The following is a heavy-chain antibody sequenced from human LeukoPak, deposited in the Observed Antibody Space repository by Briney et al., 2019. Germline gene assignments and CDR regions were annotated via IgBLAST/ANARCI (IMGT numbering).Heavy chain of an antibody. CDR1: GFTFSDYY. CDR3: ARADIVAVPAAILSPYYYYGMDV. CDR2: ISSSGSTI. J-gene: IGHJ6*02. D-gene: IGHD2-2*01. Sequence: GGSLRLSCAASGFTFSDYYMSWIRQAPGKGLEWVSYISSSGSTICYADSVKGRFTISRDNAKNSLYLQMNSLRAEDTAVYYCARADIVAVPAAILSPYYYYGMDVWGQGTTVTVSS. V-gene: IGHV3-11*01.